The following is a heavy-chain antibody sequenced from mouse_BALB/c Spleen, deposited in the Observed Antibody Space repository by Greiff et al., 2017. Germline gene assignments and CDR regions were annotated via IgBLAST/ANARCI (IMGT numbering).Heavy chain of an antibody. CDR2: ISSGGSYT. J-gene: IGHJ2*01. CDR1: GFTFSSYG. CDR3: ARQDYYAPFDY. D-gene: IGHD1-1*01. V-gene: IGHV5-6*01. Sequence: EVQGVESGGDLVKPGGSLKLSCAASGFTFSSYGMSWVRQTPDKRLEWVATISSGGSYTYYPDSVKGRFTISRDNAKNTLYLQMSSLKSEDTAMYYCARQDYYAPFDYWGQGTTLTVSS.